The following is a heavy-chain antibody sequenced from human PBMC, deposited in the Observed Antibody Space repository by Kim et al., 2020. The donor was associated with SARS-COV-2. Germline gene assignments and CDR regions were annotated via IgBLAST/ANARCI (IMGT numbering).Heavy chain of an antibody. V-gene: IGHV6-1*01. D-gene: IGHD1-26*01. CDR3: GRAAGGRGSVMDV. J-gene: IGHJ6*02. CDR1: GDSVSSNSVV. CDR2: TYYRSKWYN. Sequence: SQTLSLTCAISGDSVSSNSVVWNWIRQSPSRGLEWLGRTYYRSKWYNDYAVSVKSRMTINPDTSKNQFSLQLNSVTPEDTAVYYCGRAAGGRGSVMDVWGQGTTVTVSS.